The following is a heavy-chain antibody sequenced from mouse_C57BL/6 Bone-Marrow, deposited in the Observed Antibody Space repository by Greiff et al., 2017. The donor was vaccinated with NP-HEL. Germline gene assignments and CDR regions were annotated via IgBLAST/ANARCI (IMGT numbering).Heavy chain of an antibody. J-gene: IGHJ4*01. V-gene: IGHV5-16*01. Sequence: EVKLVESEGGLVQPGSSMKLSCTASGFTFSDYYMAWVRQVPEKGLEWVANINYDGSSTYYLDSLKSRFIISRDNAKNILYLQMSSLKSEDTATYYCARGGGGSTPYYAMDYWGQGTSVTVSS. D-gene: IGHD1-1*01. CDR2: INYDGSST. CDR1: GFTFSDYY. CDR3: ARGGGGSTPYYAMDY.